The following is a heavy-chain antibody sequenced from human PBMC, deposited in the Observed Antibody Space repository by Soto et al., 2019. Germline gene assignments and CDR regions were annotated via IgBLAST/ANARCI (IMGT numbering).Heavy chain of an antibody. Sequence: EVQLLESGGGLVQPGGSLRLSCAASGFTFSSYAMSWVCQAPGKGLEWVSAISGSGGSTYYADSVKGRFTISRDNSKNTLYLQMNSLRAEDTAVYYCAKDRVYYYYYMDVWGKGTTVTVSS. CDR3: AKDRVYYYYYMDV. V-gene: IGHV3-23*01. CDR1: GFTFSSYA. CDR2: ISGSGGST. D-gene: IGHD3-10*01. J-gene: IGHJ6*03.